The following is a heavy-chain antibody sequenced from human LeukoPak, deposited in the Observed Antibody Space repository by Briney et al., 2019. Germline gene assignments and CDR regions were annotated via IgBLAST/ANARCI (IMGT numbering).Heavy chain of an antibody. CDR3: AKVGYTYGPQPFDF. J-gene: IGHJ4*02. V-gene: IGHV3-23*01. D-gene: IGHD5-18*01. CDR2: ISGGADSA. CDR1: GFTFSSCS. Sequence: PGGSLRLSCAASGFTFSSCSTSWVRQAPGKGLDWVSGISGGADSAHYADSVKGRFTISRDNSRNTLYLQMNSLRAEDTAVYYCAKVGYTYGPQPFDFWGQGTLVTVSS.